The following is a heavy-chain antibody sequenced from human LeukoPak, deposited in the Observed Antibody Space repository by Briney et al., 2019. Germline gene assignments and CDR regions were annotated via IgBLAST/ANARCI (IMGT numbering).Heavy chain of an antibody. Sequence: NPGGSLRLSCAASGFTFSSYSMNWVRQAPGKGLEWVSSISSSSSYIYYADSVKGRFTISRDNAKNSLYLQMNSLRAEDTAVYYCARGGRSRDYFDYWGQGTLVTVSS. CDR2: ISSSSSYI. CDR1: GFTFSSYS. V-gene: IGHV3-21*01. CDR3: ARGGRSRDYFDY. J-gene: IGHJ4*02. D-gene: IGHD3-16*01.